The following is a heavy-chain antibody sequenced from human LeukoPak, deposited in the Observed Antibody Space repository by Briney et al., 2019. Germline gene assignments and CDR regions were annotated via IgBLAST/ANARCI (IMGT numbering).Heavy chain of an antibody. CDR1: GFAFSAYW. Sequence: PGGSLRLSCAASGFAFSAYWMTWVRQAPGKGLEWVANIKQDGSEKYYVDSVKGRFTISRDNAKTSLYLQMNSLRAEDTAVYYCARDWRGYSGYGFDYWGQGTLVTVSS. CDR3: ARDWRGYSGYGFDY. J-gene: IGHJ4*02. D-gene: IGHD5-12*01. CDR2: IKQDGSEK. V-gene: IGHV3-7*01.